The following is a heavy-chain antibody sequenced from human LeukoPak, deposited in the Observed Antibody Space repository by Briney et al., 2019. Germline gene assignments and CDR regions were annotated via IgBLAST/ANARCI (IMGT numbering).Heavy chain of an antibody. CDR3: GRGGIAAAASGIDY. CDR2: IYQNGNT. CDR1: GGSISSGGYS. J-gene: IGHJ4*02. V-gene: IGHV4-30-2*01. Sequence: SQTLSLTCAVSGGSISSGGYSWSWIRQPPGKGLEWIGYIYQNGNTYYNPSLKSRVTISVDRSKNQFSLNLSSVTAADTAVYYCGRGGIAAAASGIDYWGQGTLVAVS. D-gene: IGHD6-13*01.